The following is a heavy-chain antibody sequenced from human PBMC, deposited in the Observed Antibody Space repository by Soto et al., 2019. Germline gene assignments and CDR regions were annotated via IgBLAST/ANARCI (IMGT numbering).Heavy chain of an antibody. CDR3: ASDTYSNDSFYIDY. D-gene: IGHD6-13*01. J-gene: IGHJ4*02. CDR2: ISSDESST. Sequence: GGSLRLSCAASGFTFSKYWMHWVRQAPGNGQVWVSRISSDESSTYYAESVKGRFTISRDNAKNTLYLEMNSLRAEDSAVYFCASDTYSNDSFYIDYWGQGALVTVSS. CDR1: GFTFSKYW. V-gene: IGHV3-74*01.